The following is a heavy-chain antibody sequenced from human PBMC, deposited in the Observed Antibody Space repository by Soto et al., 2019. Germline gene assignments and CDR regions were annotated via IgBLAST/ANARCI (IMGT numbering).Heavy chain of an antibody. CDR3: ARGKSSREDIVVVPAAHSDNWFDP. CDR2: IYYSGST. CDR1: GGSISSGDYY. Sequence: PSETLSLTCTVSGGSISSGDYYWSWIRQPPGKGLEWIGYIYYSGSTYYNPSLKSRVTISVDTSKNQFSLKLSSVTAADTAVYYCARGKSSREDIVVVPAAHSDNWFDPWGQGTLVTVSS. D-gene: IGHD2-2*01. J-gene: IGHJ5*02. V-gene: IGHV4-30-4*01.